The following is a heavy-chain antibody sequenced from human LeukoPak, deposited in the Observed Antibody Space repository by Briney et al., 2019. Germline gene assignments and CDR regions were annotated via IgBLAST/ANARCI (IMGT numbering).Heavy chain of an antibody. CDR3: ARHDSSGWLYYFDY. J-gene: IGHJ4*02. CDR1: GGSFSGYY. V-gene: IGHV4-34*01. D-gene: IGHD6-19*01. Sequence: PSETLSLTCAVYGGSFSGYYWSWIRQPPGKGLEWIGEINHSGSTNYNPSLKSRVTISVDTSKNQFSLKLSSVTAADTAVYYCARHDSSGWLYYFDYWGQGTLVTVSS. CDR2: INHSGST.